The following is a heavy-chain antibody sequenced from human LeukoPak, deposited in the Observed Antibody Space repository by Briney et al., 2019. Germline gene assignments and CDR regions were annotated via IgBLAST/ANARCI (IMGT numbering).Heavy chain of an antibody. D-gene: IGHD5-24*01. CDR3: ARDGGWLQPLGYFDY. CDR1: GFTFSSYA. CDR2: ISYDGSNK. Sequence: GGSLRLSCAASGFTFSSYAMHWVRQAPGKGLEWVAVISYDGSNKYYADSVKGRFTISRDNSKNTLYLQMNSLRAEDTAEYYCARDGGWLQPLGYFDYWGQGTLVTVSS. V-gene: IGHV3-30*01. J-gene: IGHJ4*02.